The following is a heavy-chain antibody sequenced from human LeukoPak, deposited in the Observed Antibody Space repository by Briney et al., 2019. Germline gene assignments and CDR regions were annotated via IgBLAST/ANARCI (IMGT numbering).Heavy chain of an antibody. D-gene: IGHD2-2*01. J-gene: IGHJ6*02. V-gene: IGHV4-59*01. CDR3: ARVYCSSTSCPYYYYYGMDV. Sequence: SETLSLTCTVSGGPISSYYWSWIRQPPGKGLEWIGYIYYSGSTNYNPSLKSRVTISVDTSKNQFSLKLSSVTAADTAVYYCARVYCSSTSCPYYYYYGMDVWGQGTTVTVSS. CDR2: IYYSGST. CDR1: GGPISSYY.